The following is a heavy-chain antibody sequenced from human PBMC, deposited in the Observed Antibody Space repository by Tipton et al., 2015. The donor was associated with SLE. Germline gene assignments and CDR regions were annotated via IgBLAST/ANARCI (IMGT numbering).Heavy chain of an antibody. D-gene: IGHD3-9*01. J-gene: IGHJ3*02. CDR3: ARNEVGPTGYGAFEI. Sequence: TLSLTCTVSGDSIHSGDYYWSWIRHHPGKGLEWIGHISYSGSTYSTPSLRSRVSLSVDTSKNQLTLSLSSVTAADTAVYYCARNEVGPTGYGAFEIWGQGTMVTVSS. CDR1: GDSIHSGDYY. V-gene: IGHV4-31*03. CDR2: ISYSGST.